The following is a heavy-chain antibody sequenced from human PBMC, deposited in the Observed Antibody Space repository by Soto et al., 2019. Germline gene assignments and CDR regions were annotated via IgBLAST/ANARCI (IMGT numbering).Heavy chain of an antibody. CDR3: ARGYYGSGRYFLFDY. D-gene: IGHD3-10*01. J-gene: IGHJ4*02. CDR1: GFTFDDYG. Sequence: PGGSLRLSCAASGFTFDDYGMSWVRQAPGKGLEWVSGINWNGGSTGYADSVKGRFTISRDNAKNSLYLQMNSLRAEDTALYHCARGYYGSGRYFLFDYWGRGTLVTVSS. V-gene: IGHV3-20*01. CDR2: INWNGGST.